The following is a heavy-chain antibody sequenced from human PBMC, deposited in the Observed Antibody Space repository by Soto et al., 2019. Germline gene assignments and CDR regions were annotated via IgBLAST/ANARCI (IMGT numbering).Heavy chain of an antibody. D-gene: IGHD1-1*01. CDR2: INDSGST. CDR3: ARGRKEQLVRRGFLDS. Sequence: SETLSLTCAVYGRSFSGYYWGWIRQPPGKGLEWIGEINDSGSTDYNPSLKNRVTMSVDKSKNQFSLNLSSVTAADAAVYYCARGRKEQLVRRGFLDSWGQGTLVTVSS. CDR1: GRSFSGYY. J-gene: IGHJ4*02. V-gene: IGHV4-34*01.